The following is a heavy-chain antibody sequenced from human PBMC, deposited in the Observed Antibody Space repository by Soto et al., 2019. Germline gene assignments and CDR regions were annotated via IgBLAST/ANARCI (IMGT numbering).Heavy chain of an antibody. CDR3: ALRSMAVVPEY. V-gene: IGHV4-59*01. CDR2: IYDGDSA. J-gene: IGHJ4*02. CDR1: GGSMNSYY. D-gene: IGHD3-22*01. Sequence: SETLSLTCTVSGGSMNSYYWSWIRQPPGKGLEWLGYIYDGDSANYNPSLKSRVIISVDTSKNQFSLKLSSMTAADTAVYYCALRSMAVVPEYWGQGTLVTVS.